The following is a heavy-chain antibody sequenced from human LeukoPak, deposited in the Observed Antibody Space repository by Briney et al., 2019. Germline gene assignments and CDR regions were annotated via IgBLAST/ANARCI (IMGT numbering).Heavy chain of an antibody. CDR2: IIPIFGTA. V-gene: IGHV1-69*05. Sequence: ASVNVSCKASGGTFSSYAISWVRQAPGQGLEWMGGIIPIFGTANYAQKFQGRVTMTRDTSTSTVYMELSSLRSEDTAVYYCARGSYYYGSGSYFYWGQGTLVTVSS. CDR3: ARGSYYYGSGSYFY. CDR1: GGTFSSYA. J-gene: IGHJ4*02. D-gene: IGHD3-10*01.